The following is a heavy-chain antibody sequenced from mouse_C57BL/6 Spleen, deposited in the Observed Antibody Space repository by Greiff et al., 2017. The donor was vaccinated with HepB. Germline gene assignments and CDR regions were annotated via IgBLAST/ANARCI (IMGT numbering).Heavy chain of an antibody. J-gene: IGHJ4*01. CDR3: ARRREYEYYAMDY. Sequence: QVQLKQSGPELVKPGASVKISCKASGYAFSSSWMNWVKQRPGKGLEWIGRIYPGDGDTNYNGKFKGTATLTADKSSSTAYMQLSSLTSEDSAVYFCARRREYEYYAMDYWGQGTSVTVSS. D-gene: IGHD2-14*01. V-gene: IGHV1-82*01. CDR2: IYPGDGDT. CDR1: GYAFSSSW.